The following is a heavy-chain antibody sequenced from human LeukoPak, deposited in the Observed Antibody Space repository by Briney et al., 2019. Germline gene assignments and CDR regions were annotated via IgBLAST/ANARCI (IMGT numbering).Heavy chain of an antibody. CDR2: TYYRSKWYN. CDR3: AREDYGGNSGAYFDY. V-gene: IGHV6-1*01. Sequence: SQTLSLTCAISGDSVSSSSATWNWIRQSPSGGLEWLGRTYYRSKWYNEYAASVRSRITINPDTSKNQFSLQLSSVTPEDTAIYYCAREDYGGNSGAYFDYWGQGTLVTVSS. D-gene: IGHD4-23*01. J-gene: IGHJ4*02. CDR1: GDSVSSSSAT.